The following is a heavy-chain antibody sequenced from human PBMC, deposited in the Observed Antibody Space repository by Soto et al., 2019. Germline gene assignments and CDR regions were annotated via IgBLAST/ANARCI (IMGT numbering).Heavy chain of an antibody. D-gene: IGHD3-22*01. CDR1: GGSISSGGFS. Sequence: PSETLSLTCAVSGGSISSGGFSWTWIRQPPGKGLEFIGYIYYSGGTYYNPSLKSRVTISVDRSKNQFSLRLSSVTAADTAVYYCARATFSRKGYYDATGYYFFDYWGQGALVTVSS. J-gene: IGHJ4*02. CDR2: IYYSGGT. CDR3: ARATFSRKGYYDATGYYFFDY. V-gene: IGHV4-30-2*01.